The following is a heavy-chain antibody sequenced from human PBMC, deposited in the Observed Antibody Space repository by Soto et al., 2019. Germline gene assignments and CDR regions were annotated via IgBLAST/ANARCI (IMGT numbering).Heavy chain of an antibody. CDR2: IYHSGST. Sequence: QVQLQESGPGLVKPSGTLSLTCAVSGGSISSSNWWSWVRQPPGKGLEWIGEIYHSGSTNYTPSLKSRVTRSVDKSKNQFSLKLTSVTAADTAVYDCARVSGSYYYGMDVWGQGTTVTVSS. CDR3: ARVSGSYYYGMDV. CDR1: GGSISSSNW. V-gene: IGHV4-4*02. J-gene: IGHJ6*02. D-gene: IGHD1-26*01.